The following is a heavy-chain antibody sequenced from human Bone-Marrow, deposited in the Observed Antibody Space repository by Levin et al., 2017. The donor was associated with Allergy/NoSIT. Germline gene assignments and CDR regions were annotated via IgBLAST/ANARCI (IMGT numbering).Heavy chain of an antibody. V-gene: IGHV3-23*01. CDR3: ASCRDGYNLAYYGLDA. Sequence: GGSLRLSCAASGFAFSSSAMTWVRQAPGKGLEWVATLSNTGGTTYYADSVKGRFIISRDNSKKTLSLEMKNLRAEDTAVYYCASCRDGYNLAYYGLDAWGQGTTVTVSS. CDR1: GFAFSSSA. D-gene: IGHD5-24*01. CDR2: LSNTGGTT. J-gene: IGHJ6*02.